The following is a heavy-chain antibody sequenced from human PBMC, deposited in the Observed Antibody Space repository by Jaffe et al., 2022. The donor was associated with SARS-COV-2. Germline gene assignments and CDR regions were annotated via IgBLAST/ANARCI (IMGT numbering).Heavy chain of an antibody. J-gene: IGHJ4*02. CDR1: GFTFDDYA. CDR2: ISWNSGSI. D-gene: IGHD6-13*01. CDR3: AKAIAAAGTWYYFDY. Sequence: EVQLVESGGGLVQPGRSLRLSCAASGFTFDDYAMHWVRQAPGKGLEWVSGISWNSGSIGYADSVKGRFTISRDNAKNSLYLQMNSLRAEDTALYYCAKAIAAAGTWYYFDYWGQGTLVTVSS. V-gene: IGHV3-9*01.